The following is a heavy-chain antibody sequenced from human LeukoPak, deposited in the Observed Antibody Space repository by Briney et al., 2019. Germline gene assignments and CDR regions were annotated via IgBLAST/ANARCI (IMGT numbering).Heavy chain of an antibody. D-gene: IGHD7-27*01. J-gene: IGHJ4*02. Sequence: SETLSLTCTVSGDSISLYYWSWIRQPPGKGLEWIGYIYYTGSTKSNPSLKSRVTILVDTSKNRFSLKLSSVTAADTAVYYCARLDANWGFIDYWGQGTLVTVSS. V-gene: IGHV4-59*01. CDR3: ARLDANWGFIDY. CDR1: GDSISLYY. CDR2: IYYTGST.